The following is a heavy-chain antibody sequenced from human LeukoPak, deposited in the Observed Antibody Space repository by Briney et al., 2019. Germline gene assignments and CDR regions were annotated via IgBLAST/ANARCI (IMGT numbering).Heavy chain of an antibody. CDR1: GFTFSSYE. CDR3: ARGIGGPDY. V-gene: IGHV3-48*03. Sequence: GGSLRLSCAASGFTFSSYEMNWVRQAPGKGLEWVSYISSSGTTIYYADSVKGRFTISRDNSKSTLYLQMNSLRAEDTAVYYCARGIGGPDYWGRGTLVTVSS. J-gene: IGHJ4*02. D-gene: IGHD4-23*01. CDR2: ISSSGTTI.